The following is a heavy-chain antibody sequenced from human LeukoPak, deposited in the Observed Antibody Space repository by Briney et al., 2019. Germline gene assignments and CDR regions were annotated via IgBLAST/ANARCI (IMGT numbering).Heavy chain of an antibody. CDR2: IYYSGST. D-gene: IGHD6-6*01. J-gene: IGHJ4*02. CDR3: AIVLTSGFDY. CDR1: GGSISSSSYY. V-gene: IGHV4-39*01. Sequence: SETLSLTCTVSGGSISSSSYYWGWIRQPPGKGLEWIGSIYYSGSTYYNPSLKSRVTISVDTSKNQFSLKLSSVTAADTAVYYCAIVLTSGFDYWGQGTLVTVSS.